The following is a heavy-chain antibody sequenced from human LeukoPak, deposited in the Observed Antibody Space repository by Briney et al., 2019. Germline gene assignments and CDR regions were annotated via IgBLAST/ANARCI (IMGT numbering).Heavy chain of an antibody. V-gene: IGHV1-24*01. CDR3: ALLMVRNIVDI. CDR1: GHTLSELS. D-gene: IGHD3-10*01. J-gene: IGHJ3*02. Sequence: ASVKVSCKVSGHTLSELSLHWVRQAPGKGLEWMGGFDPGDDEIIYAQRFQGRVTMTEDTSTDTAYMELSSLRSEDTAVYYCALLMVRNIVDIWGQGTMVTVAS. CDR2: FDPGDDEI.